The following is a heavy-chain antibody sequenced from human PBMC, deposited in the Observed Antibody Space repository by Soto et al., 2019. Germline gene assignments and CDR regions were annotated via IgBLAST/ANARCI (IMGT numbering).Heavy chain of an antibody. V-gene: IGHV3-30-3*01. Sequence: QVQLVESGGGVVQPGRSLRLSCAASGFTFSSYAMHWVRQAPGKGLEWVAVISYDGSNKYYADSVKGRFTISRDNPKNSLYPQMNTLGAEDTAVYYGASEVDEGPLDYWGQGTVVTFSS. J-gene: IGHJ4*02. CDR3: ASEVDEGPLDY. CDR1: GFTFSSYA. D-gene: IGHD2-15*01. CDR2: ISYDGSNK.